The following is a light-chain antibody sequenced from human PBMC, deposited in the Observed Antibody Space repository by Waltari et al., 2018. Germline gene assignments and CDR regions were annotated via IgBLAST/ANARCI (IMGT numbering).Light chain of an antibody. Sequence: DVVMTQSPLSLAVTLGQPASISCWSSQSLVQSDGNTFLNWFHQRPGQSPRLRIYKVSNRESGVPDRFSGSGSGTDFTLKISRVEAEDVGIFYCLQSSQWPYAFGQGTKLEIK. CDR2: KVS. CDR1: QSLVQSDGNTF. CDR3: LQSSQWPYA. J-gene: IGKJ2*01. V-gene: IGKV2-30*02.